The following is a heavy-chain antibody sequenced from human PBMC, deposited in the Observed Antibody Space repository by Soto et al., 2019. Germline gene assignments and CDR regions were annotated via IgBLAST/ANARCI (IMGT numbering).Heavy chain of an antibody. CDR1: GGSISSGGYS. V-gene: IGHV4-61*08. J-gene: IGHJ4*02. CDR3: ARDYSSGWYFDY. CDR2: IYYSGST. Sequence: PSETLSLTCAVSGGSISSGGYSWSWIRQPPGKGLEWIGYIYYSGSTNYNPSLKSRVTISVDTSKNQFSLKLSSVTAADTAVYYCARDYSSGWYFDYWGQGTLVTVSS. D-gene: IGHD6-19*01.